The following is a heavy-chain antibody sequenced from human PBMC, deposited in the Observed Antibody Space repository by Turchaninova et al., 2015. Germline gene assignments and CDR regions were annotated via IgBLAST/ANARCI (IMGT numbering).Heavy chain of an antibody. CDR1: GYSINSAYY. D-gene: IGHD2-21*01. V-gene: IGHV4-38-2*01. Sequence: QVQLQESGPGLVKPSETLSLTCAVSGYSINSAYYWVWIRQPPGEGLGWLATLYPGATTYFNPSLGSRLTISGDTSKNQFSLGVTSVTAADTAVYYCARYSGPCGATACYFDYWGQGALVTVSS. CDR3: ARYSGPCGATACYFDY. CDR2: LYPGATT. J-gene: IGHJ4*02.